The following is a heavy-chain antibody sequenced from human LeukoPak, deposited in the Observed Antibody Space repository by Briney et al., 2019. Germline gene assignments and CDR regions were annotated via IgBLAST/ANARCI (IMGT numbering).Heavy chain of an antibody. CDR3: ARDALGVVVTPSAEYFQH. CDR2: IWSDGSNK. J-gene: IGHJ1*01. CDR1: GFTFSRYG. Sequence: GGSLRLSCAASGFTFSRYGMHWVRQSPGKGLEWVAVIWSDGSNKFYADSVKGRFTLSRDSSRNTLYLQMNTLRTDDTAIYYCARDALGVVVTPSAEYFQHWGQGTPVTVSS. D-gene: IGHD2-21*02. V-gene: IGHV3-33*01.